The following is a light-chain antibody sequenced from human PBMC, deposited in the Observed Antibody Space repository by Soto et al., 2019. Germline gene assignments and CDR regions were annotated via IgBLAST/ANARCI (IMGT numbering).Light chain of an antibody. Sequence: IQLTQSRSSLSASVGDRVTITCRASQSISSYLNWYQQKPGKAPKLLIYAASSLQSGVPSRFSGSGSGTDFTLTISSLQPEDFATYYCQQSYSTPITFGQGTRLEI. CDR3: QQSYSTPIT. J-gene: IGKJ5*01. CDR1: QSISSY. CDR2: AAS. V-gene: IGKV1-39*01.